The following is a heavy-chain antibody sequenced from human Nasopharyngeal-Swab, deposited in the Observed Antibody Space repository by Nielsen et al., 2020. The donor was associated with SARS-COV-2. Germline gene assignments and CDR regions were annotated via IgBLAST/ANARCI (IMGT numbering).Heavy chain of an antibody. D-gene: IGHD6-19*01. CDR2: IYYSGST. V-gene: IGHV4-39*01. CDR3: ATPGLAVLCAFDI. CDR1: GGSISSSSYY. Sequence: SETLSLTCTVSGGSISSSSYYWVWIRPPPGKGMEWIGSIYYSGSTYYNPSLKSRVTISVDTSKNQFSLRLSSVTAADPAVYYCATPGLAVLCAFDIWGQGTMVTVSS. J-gene: IGHJ3*02.